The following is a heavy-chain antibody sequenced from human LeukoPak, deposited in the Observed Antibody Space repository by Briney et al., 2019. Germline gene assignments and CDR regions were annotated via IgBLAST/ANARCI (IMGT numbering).Heavy chain of an antibody. CDR1: GFTFSSYS. CDR3: AREFTPTSLTRSSYYFDC. V-gene: IGHV3-21*01. D-gene: IGHD4/OR15-4a*01. J-gene: IGHJ4*02. Sequence: TPGGSLRLSCAASGFTFSSYSMNWVRQAPGKGLEWVSSISSSSTYIYYADSVKGRFTISRDNAKNSLYLQMNSLRAEDTAVYYCAREFTPTSLTRSSYYFDCWGQGTLVTVSS. CDR2: ISSSSTYI.